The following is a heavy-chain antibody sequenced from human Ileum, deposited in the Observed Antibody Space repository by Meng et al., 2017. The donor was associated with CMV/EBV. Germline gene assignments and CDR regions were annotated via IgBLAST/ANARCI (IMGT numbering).Heavy chain of an antibody. D-gene: IGHD3-16*01. CDR3: ARDWGDYFDL. CDR1: GDPLNNYA. CDR2: INPLVGIP. V-gene: IGHV1-69*10. J-gene: IGHJ4*02. Sequence: QVQLVQSGTEVQKPGPSVKVSCQASGDPLNNYAMGWVRQVPGQGREWMGGINPLVGIPNYAQKFQGRVTITADKNTNTVYMELSSLRSDDTAVFYCARDWGDYFDLWGQGTLVTVSS.